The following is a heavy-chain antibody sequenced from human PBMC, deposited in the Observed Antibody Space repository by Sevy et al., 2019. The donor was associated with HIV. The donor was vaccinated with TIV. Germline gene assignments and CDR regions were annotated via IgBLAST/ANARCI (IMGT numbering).Heavy chain of an antibody. V-gene: IGHV4-59*13. J-gene: IGHJ1*01. D-gene: IGHD3-16*02. CDR2: IYYSGST. Sequence: SETLSLTCTVSGGSISIYYWSWIRQPPGKGLEWIGYIYYSGSTNYNPSLKCRVTMSVDTSKNQFSLKLRSVTAADTAVYYCARGYMHPDDSKYFQDWGQGALVTVSS. CDR3: ARGYMHPDDSKYFQD. CDR1: GGSISIYY.